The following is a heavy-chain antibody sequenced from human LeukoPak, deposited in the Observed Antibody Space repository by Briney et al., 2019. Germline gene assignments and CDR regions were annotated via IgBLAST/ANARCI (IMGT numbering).Heavy chain of an antibody. CDR3: ARDYLSGGGFDY. CDR2: ISSSGSTI. Sequence: GGSLRLSCAASGFTFSSYEMNWVRQAPGKGLEWVSYISSSGSTIYYADSVKGRFTISRDNAKNSLYLQMNSMRAEDTAVYYCARDYLSGGGFDYWGQGTLVTVSS. J-gene: IGHJ4*02. V-gene: IGHV3-48*03. CDR1: GFTFSSYE. D-gene: IGHD3-10*01.